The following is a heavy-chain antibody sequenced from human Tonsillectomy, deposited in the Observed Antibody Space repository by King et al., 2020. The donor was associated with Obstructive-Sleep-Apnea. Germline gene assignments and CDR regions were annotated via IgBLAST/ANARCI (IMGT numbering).Heavy chain of an antibody. V-gene: IGHV1-69*06. CDR2: IMAIPNAV. D-gene: IGHD3-16*01. CDR1: GGTFSNYA. CDR3: AGPPPPDPVSDSSLGAHFFCYALDV. Sequence: QLVQSGPEVRKPGSSVTVSCKASGGTFSNYAINWVRQAPGQGLEWMGGIMAIPNAVKLAQKFQDRVTIMADRSTNTAYMELGSLTKEDTAVYYCAGPPPPDPVSDSSLGAHFFCYALDVWGQGTTVIVSS. J-gene: IGHJ6*02.